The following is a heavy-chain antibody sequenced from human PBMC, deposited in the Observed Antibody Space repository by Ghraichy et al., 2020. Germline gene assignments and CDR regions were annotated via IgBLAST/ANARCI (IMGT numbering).Heavy chain of an antibody. J-gene: IGHJ4*02. CDR2: IWYDGSNK. Sequence: GGSLRLSCAASGFTFSSYGMHWVRQAPGKGLEWVAVIWYDGSNKYYADSVKGRFTISRDNSKNTLYLQMNSLRAEDTAVYYCARDTWNTQLVVEGFDYWGQGTLVTVSS. CDR1: GFTFSSYG. V-gene: IGHV3-33*01. D-gene: IGHD6-6*01. CDR3: ARDTWNTQLVVEGFDY.